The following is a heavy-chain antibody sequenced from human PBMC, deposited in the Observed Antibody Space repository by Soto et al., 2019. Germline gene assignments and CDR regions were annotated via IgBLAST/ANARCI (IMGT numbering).Heavy chain of an antibody. Sequence: EVQLLESGGGLVQPGGSLRLSCAASGFTFSSYAMSWVRQAPGKGLEWVSAISGSGGSTYYADSVKGRFTISRDNSKNPLYLQMNSLRAEDTAVYYCAKDPIVVVTATPDYWGQGTVVTVSS. J-gene: IGHJ4*02. D-gene: IGHD2-21*02. CDR1: GFTFSSYA. CDR3: AKDPIVVVTATPDY. V-gene: IGHV3-23*01. CDR2: ISGSGGST.